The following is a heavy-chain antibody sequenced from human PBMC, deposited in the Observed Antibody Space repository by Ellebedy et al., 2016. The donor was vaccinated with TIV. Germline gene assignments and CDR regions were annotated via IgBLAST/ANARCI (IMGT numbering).Heavy chain of an antibody. D-gene: IGHD1/OR15-1a*01. J-gene: IGHJ4*02. CDR1: GGSISTYY. Sequence: SETLSLTCAVSGGSISTYYWSWIRQPPGKGLEWIGEINHSGSTNYNPSLKSRVTISVDTSKNQFSLKLSSVTAADTAVYYCARSLRGGVNTFFDYWGQGTLVTVSS. CDR3: ARSLRGGVNTFFDY. V-gene: IGHV4-34*01. CDR2: INHSGST.